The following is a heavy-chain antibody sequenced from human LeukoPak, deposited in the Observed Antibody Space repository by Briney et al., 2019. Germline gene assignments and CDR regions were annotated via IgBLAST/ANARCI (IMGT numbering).Heavy chain of an antibody. D-gene: IGHD3-10*01. CDR2: IYYSGST. Sequence: TLSLTCTVSGGSISSGGYYWSWIRQHPGKGLEWIGYIYYSGSTYYNPSLKSRVTISVDTSKNQFSLKLSSVTAADTAVYYCARHGPGGTMVRGRPHYYFDYWGQGTLVTVSS. CDR1: GGSISSGGYY. J-gene: IGHJ4*02. V-gene: IGHV4-31*03. CDR3: ARHGPGGTMVRGRPHYYFDY.